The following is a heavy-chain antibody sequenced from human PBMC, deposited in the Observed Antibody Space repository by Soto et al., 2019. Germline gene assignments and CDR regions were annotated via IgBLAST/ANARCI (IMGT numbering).Heavy chain of an antibody. CDR1: GGTFSSNA. CDR3: ASYTGGRGHYAGMAV. J-gene: IGHJ6*02. V-gene: IGHV1-69*12. CDR2: IIPIFGTA. Sequence: QVQLVQSGAEVKKPGSSVKVSCKASGGTFSSNAISWVRQAPGQGLEWMGGIIPIFGTANYAQKFQGRVTITADDATSTAYMEPSSLRAEAPDVYYCASYTGGRGHYAGMAVWGQGTTVTVSS. D-gene: IGHD2-15*01.